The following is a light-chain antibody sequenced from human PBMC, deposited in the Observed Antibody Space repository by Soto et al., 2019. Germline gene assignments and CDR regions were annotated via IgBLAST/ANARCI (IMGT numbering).Light chain of an antibody. V-gene: IGLV2-8*01. CDR1: SSDVGNYNF. CDR3: SSYAGSNNLV. J-gene: IGLJ2*01. Sequence: QSVLTQPPSASGSPGQSVTISCTGTSSDVGNYNFVSWYQHHPGKAPKLIIYDVNKRPSGVPNRFSGSKSGNTASLTVSGLQAEDEADYYCSSYAGSNNLVFGGGTKLTVL. CDR2: DVN.